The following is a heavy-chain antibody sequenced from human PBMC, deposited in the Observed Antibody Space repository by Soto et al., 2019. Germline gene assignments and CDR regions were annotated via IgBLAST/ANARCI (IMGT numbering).Heavy chain of an antibody. V-gene: IGHV1-18*01. Sequence: ASVKVSCKASGYTFTSYGISWVRQAPGQGLEWMGWISAYNGNTNYAQKLQGRVTMTTDTSTSTAYMELRSLRSDDTAVYYCARDQYYYDSSGYSYWAQGTLVTVSS. CDR3: ARDQYYYDSSGYSY. CDR2: ISAYNGNT. CDR1: GYTFTSYG. J-gene: IGHJ4*02. D-gene: IGHD3-22*01.